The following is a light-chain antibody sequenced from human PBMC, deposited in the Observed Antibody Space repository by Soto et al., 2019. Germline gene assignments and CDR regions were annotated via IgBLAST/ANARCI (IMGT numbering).Light chain of an antibody. CDR3: QQSYSTPLT. CDR2: GAS. J-gene: IGKJ1*01. CDR1: QIIISSD. V-gene: IGKV3-20*01. Sequence: EIVLTQAPGTLSLSPGERGTLSCRASQIIISSDLAWYQQKPGQAPRLLIYGASSSATGIPDRFSGSGSGTDFTLTISRLEPEDFATYYCQQSYSTPLTFGQGTKVDIK.